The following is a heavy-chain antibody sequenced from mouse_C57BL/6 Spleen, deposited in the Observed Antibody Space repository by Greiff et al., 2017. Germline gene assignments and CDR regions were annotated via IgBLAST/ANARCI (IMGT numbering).Heavy chain of an antibody. CDR1: GYTFTSYW. CDR3: ARSSMVTTGYFDV. CDR2: IDPNSGGT. V-gene: IGHV1-72*01. J-gene: IGHJ1*03. D-gene: IGHD2-2*01. Sequence: QVQLKQPGAELVKPGASVKLSCKASGYTFTSYWMHWVKQRPGRGLEWIGRIDPNSGGTKYNEKFKSKATLTVDKPSSTAYMQLSSLTSEDSAVYYCARSSMVTTGYFDVWGTGTTVTVSS.